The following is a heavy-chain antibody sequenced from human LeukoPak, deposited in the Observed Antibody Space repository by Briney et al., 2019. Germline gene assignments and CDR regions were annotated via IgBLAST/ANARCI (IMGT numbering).Heavy chain of an antibody. V-gene: IGHV3-53*04. Sequence: GGSLRLSCAASGFTVSSNYMSWVRQAPGKGLEWVSVIYSGGSTYYADSVKGRFTISRHNSKNTLYLQMNSLRAEDTAVYYCARDTGSSADYYGMDVWGQGTTVTVSS. CDR1: GFTVSSNY. CDR3: ARDTGSSADYYGMDV. D-gene: IGHD6-19*01. CDR2: IYSGGST. J-gene: IGHJ6*02.